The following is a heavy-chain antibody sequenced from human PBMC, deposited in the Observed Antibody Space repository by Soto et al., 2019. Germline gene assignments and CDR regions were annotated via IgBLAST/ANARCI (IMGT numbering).Heavy chain of an antibody. CDR1: GLTFNSYS. D-gene: IGHD2-2*01. CDR2: ISSSSSYI. V-gene: IGHV3-21*01. J-gene: IGHJ4*02. Sequence: VGSMKLSCAASGLTFNSYSMNWVRQAPGKGLEWVSSISSSSSYIYYADSVKGRFTISRDNAKNSLYLQMNSLRAEDTAVYYCASSSTSLRHFDYWGQGTLVTVSS. CDR3: ASSSTSLRHFDY.